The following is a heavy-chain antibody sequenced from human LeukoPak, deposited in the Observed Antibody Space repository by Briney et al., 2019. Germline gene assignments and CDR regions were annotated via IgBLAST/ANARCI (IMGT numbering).Heavy chain of an antibody. J-gene: IGHJ6*03. Sequence: SETLSLTCAVYGGSFSSSSYYWGWIRQPPGKGLECIGSIHYTGSTYYNPSLKSRVTISVDTSKNQFSLKLTSVTAADTAVYYCARTGGSFYYYYYMDVWGKGTTVTVSS. D-gene: IGHD1-26*01. CDR3: ARTGGSFYYYYYMDV. CDR2: IHYTGST. CDR1: GGSFSSSSYY. V-gene: IGHV4-39*07.